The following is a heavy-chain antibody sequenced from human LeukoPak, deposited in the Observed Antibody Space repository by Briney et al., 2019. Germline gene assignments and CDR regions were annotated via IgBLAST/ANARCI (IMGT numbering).Heavy chain of an antibody. CDR2: INPNSGGT. D-gene: IGHD2-15*01. Sequence: ASVTVSFKSSGYTFTCYYIHWVRQASGQGLEWMGWINPNSGGTNYAQKFQGRVTMTSDTSISTAYMELSRLRSDDTAVYYCAREGRGWAFDIWGQGTMVTVSS. CDR1: GYTFTCYY. J-gene: IGHJ3*02. CDR3: AREGRGWAFDI. V-gene: IGHV1-2*02.